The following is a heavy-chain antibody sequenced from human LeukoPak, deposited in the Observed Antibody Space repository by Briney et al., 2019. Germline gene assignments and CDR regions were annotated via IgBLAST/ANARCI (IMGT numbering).Heavy chain of an antibody. CDR2: IYPGDSDT. J-gene: IGHJ4*02. Sequence: GESLKISCKGSGYSFTSYWIGWVRQMPGKGLEWMGIIYPGDSDTRYSPSFQGQVTISADKSISTAYLQWSSLKASDTAMYYCARYLGYCSGGSCLDYWGQGTLVTVSS. CDR1: GYSFTSYW. V-gene: IGHV5-51*01. CDR3: ARYLGYCSGGSCLDY. D-gene: IGHD2-15*01.